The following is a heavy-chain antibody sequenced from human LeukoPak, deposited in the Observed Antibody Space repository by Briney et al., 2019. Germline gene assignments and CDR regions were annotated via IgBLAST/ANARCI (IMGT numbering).Heavy chain of an antibody. CDR3: AKGGYCSGGDCYHAAW. V-gene: IGHV3-30*02. J-gene: IGHJ4*02. CDR1: GFTFSTYG. Sequence: PGGSLRLSCAASGFTFSTYGMHWVRQAPGKGLEWVAFIRYDESNKYYADSVKGRFTISRDNSKNTLYLQMNSLRAEDTAVYYCAKGGYCSGGDCYHAAWWGQGTLVTVSS. CDR2: IRYDESNK. D-gene: IGHD2-15*01.